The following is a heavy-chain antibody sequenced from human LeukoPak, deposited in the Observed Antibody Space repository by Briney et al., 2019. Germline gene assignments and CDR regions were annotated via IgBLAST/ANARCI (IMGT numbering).Heavy chain of an antibody. CDR1: GYTFTSYA. CDR3: ASDYDSSGYPLDY. D-gene: IGHD3-22*01. J-gene: IGHJ4*02. V-gene: IGHV1-69*13. Sequence: GASVKVSCKASGYTFTSYAISWVRQAPGQGLEWMGGIIPIFGTANYAQKFQGRVTITADESTSTAYMELSSLRSEDTAVYYCASDYDSSGYPLDYWGQGTLVTVSS. CDR2: IIPIFGTA.